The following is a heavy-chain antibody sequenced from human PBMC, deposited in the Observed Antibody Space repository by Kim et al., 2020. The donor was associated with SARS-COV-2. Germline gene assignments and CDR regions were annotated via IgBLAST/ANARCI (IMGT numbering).Heavy chain of an antibody. V-gene: IGHV1-2*02. J-gene: IGHJ5*02. CDR3: ARWPDWNDWENWFEP. CDR1: GYIFNDYY. CDR2: INPKTGGI. D-gene: IGHD1-1*01. Sequence: ASVKVSCKASGYIFNDYYMSWVRQAPGQGLEWMGWINPKTGGINHAQKFQGRVTMTRDTYISTAYMQLNGLKFDDTAVYYCARWPDWNDWENWFEPWG.